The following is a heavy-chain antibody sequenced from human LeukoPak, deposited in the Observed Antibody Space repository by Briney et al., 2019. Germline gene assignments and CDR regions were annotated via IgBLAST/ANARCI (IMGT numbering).Heavy chain of an antibody. Sequence: PGGSLRLSCAASGFTFSSYSMNWVRQAPGKGLEWVSSISSSSSYIYYADSVKGRFTISRDNAKNSLYLQMNSLRAEDTAVYYCARASIPEYGDYYYYGMDVWGQGTTVTVSS. CDR2: ISSSSSYI. CDR3: ARASIPEYGDYYYYGMDV. D-gene: IGHD4-17*01. V-gene: IGHV3-21*01. J-gene: IGHJ6*02. CDR1: GFTFSSYS.